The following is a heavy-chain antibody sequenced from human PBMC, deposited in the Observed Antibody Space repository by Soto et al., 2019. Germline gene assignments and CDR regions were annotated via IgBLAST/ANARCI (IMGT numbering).Heavy chain of an antibody. D-gene: IGHD2-2*01. CDR1: VFTFISYA. V-gene: IGHV3-30-3*01. CDR3: ARDSPQNCFSTRCYPLFDY. J-gene: IGHJ4*02. Sequence: GWSLRLSCSASVFTFISYAMHWFRQAPGKGLEWVAVISYDGSNKYYADSVKGRFSISRDTSKDTLYLHINSLRAEDTAVYYCARDSPQNCFSTRCYPLFDYWGQGTLVTVSS. CDR2: ISYDGSNK.